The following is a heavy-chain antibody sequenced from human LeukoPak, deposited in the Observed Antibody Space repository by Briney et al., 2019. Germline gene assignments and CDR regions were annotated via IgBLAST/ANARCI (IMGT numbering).Heavy chain of an antibody. CDR3: AREEFELELHP. Sequence: GASLRLSCAASGFTFSSYSMNWVRQAPGKGLEWVSSISSSSSYIYYADSVKGRFTISRDNAKNSLYLQMNSLRAEDTAVYYCAREEFELELHPWGQGTPVTVSS. CDR1: GFTFSSYS. D-gene: IGHD1-7*01. V-gene: IGHV3-21*01. J-gene: IGHJ5*02. CDR2: ISSSSSYI.